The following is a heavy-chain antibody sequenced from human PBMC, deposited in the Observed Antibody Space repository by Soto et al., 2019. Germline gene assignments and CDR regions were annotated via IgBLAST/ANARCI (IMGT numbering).Heavy chain of an antibody. CDR2: IYHSGST. CDR1: GASITSSSYF. V-gene: IGHV4-39*07. J-gene: IGHJ5*02. D-gene: IGHD3-22*01. Sequence: SETLSLTCTVSGASITSSSYFWVWIRQPPGKGLEWIGEIYHSGSTNYNPSLKSRVTISVDKSKNQFSLKLSSVTAADTAVYYCARDGVYDSSGANWFDPWGQGTLVTVSS. CDR3: ARDGVYDSSGANWFDP.